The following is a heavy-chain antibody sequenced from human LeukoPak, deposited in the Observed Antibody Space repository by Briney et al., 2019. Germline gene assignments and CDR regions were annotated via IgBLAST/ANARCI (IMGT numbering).Heavy chain of an antibody. CDR3: ARCVGIYYMDV. CDR2: MNPNSGNT. V-gene: IGHV1-2*02. Sequence: ASVKVSCKASGYTFTGYYMHWVRQAPGQGLEWMGWMNPNSGNTGYAQKFQGRVTMTRDTSISTAYMELSRLRSDDTAVYYCARCVGIYYMDVWGKGTTVTVSS. CDR1: GYTFTGYY. D-gene: IGHD3-10*01. J-gene: IGHJ6*03.